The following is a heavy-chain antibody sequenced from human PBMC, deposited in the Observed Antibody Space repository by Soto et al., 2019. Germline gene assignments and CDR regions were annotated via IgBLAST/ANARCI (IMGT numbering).Heavy chain of an antibody. J-gene: IGHJ4*02. CDR1: GYTFTSYY. D-gene: IGHD5-18*01. Sequence: ASVKVSCKASGYTFTSYYMHWVRQAPGQGLEWMGIINPSGGSTSYAQKFQGRVTMTRDTSTSTVYMELSSLRSEDTAVYYCAREVERGYSYGYLEYWGQGTLVTVSS. CDR2: INPSGGST. CDR3: AREVERGYSYGYLEY. V-gene: IGHV1-46*01.